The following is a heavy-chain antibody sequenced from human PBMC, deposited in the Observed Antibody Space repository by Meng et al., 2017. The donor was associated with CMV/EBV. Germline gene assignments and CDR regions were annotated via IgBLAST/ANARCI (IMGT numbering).Heavy chain of an antibody. CDR2: INHSGST. CDR3: ARGKPRAGIAVARVSLRSMNFDY. Sequence: SQTLSLTCAVYGGSFSGYYWSWIRQPPGKGLEWIGEINHSGSTNYNPSLKSRVTISVDTSKNQFSLKLSSVTAADTAVYYCARGKPRAGIAVARVSLRSMNFDYWGQGTLVTVSS. D-gene: IGHD6-19*01. CDR1: GGSFSGYY. V-gene: IGHV4-34*01. J-gene: IGHJ4*02.